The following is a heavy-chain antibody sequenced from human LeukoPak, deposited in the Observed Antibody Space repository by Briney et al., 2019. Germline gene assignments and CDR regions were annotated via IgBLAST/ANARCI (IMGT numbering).Heavy chain of an antibody. CDR1: GFTLSSYS. CDR2: ISSSSSYI. D-gene: IGHD3-10*01. V-gene: IGHV3-21*01. CDR3: ARGAATMVRGVGMDV. Sequence: PGGSLRLSCAASGFTLSSYSMNWVRQAPGKGLEWVSSISSSSSYIYYADSVKGRFTISRDNAKNSLYLQMNSLRAEDTAVYYCARGAATMVRGVGMDVWGQGTTVTVSS. J-gene: IGHJ6*02.